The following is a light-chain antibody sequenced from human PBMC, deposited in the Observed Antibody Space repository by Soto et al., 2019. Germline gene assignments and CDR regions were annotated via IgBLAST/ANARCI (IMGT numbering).Light chain of an antibody. CDR1: SSDVGSYNL. J-gene: IGLJ3*02. CDR2: EVS. Sequence: QSALTQPASVSGSPGQSITISCTGTSSDVGSYNLVSWYQQHPGKAPKVMIYEVSKRPSGVSNRFSGSKSGNTASLTISGRQAEDEADYYCCSYAGFSTFGVFGGGTKVTVL. V-gene: IGLV2-23*02. CDR3: CSYAGFSTFGV.